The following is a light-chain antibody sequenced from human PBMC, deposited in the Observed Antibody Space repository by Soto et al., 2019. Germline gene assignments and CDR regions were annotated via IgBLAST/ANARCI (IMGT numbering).Light chain of an antibody. J-gene: IGKJ4*01. CDR1: QSVSSSY. V-gene: IGKV3-20*01. Sequence: EIVLTQSPGTLSLSPGERATLSCRASQSVSSSYLAWYQQKPGQAPRLLIYNASSRATGIPDRFSGGGSGTVFTLTISRLEPEDFAMYYCQQYGTSKLTFGGGTKVEIK. CDR2: NAS. CDR3: QQYGTSKLT.